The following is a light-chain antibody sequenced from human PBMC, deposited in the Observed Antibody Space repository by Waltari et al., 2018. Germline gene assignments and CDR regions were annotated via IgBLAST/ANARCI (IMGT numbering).Light chain of an antibody. CDR2: GAS. CDR1: QSIGTN. Sequence: ETVMTQSPPSMSVSPGERVTLSCRASQSIGTNVVWYQQKPGQPPKVLIYGASTRATGVPARFSGSGSGTEFTLTIGSLQSEDFAVYFCQHYNYWPPWTFGQGTKVEIK. J-gene: IGKJ1*01. CDR3: QHYNYWPPWT. V-gene: IGKV3-15*01.